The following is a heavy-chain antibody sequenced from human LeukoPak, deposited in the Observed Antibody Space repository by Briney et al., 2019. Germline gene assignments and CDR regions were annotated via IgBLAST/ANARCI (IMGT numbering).Heavy chain of an antibody. V-gene: IGHV3-53*01. CDR1: GFTVSSNY. CDR3: ARGLDRSGGGYYFDY. J-gene: IGHJ4*02. Sequence: GGSLRLSCAASGFTVSSNYMSWVRQTPGKGLEWVSVIYTGSTTYYADSVKGRFTISRDNSKNTLYLQMNSLRAEDTAVYYCARGLDRSGGGYYFDYWGQGTLVTVSS. CDR2: IYTGSTT. D-gene: IGHD3-10*01.